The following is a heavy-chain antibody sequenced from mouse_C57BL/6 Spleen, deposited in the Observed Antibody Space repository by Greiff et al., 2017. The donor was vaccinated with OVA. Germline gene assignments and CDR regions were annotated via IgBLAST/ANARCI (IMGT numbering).Heavy chain of an antibody. V-gene: IGHV1-54*01. J-gene: IGHJ1*03. CDR2: INPGSGGT. CDR3: ARGGLGLEERHFDV. Sequence: QVQLQQSGAELVRPGTSVKVSCKASGYAFTNYLIEWVKQRPGQGLEWIGVINPGSGGTNYNEKFKGKATLTADKSSSTGYMQLSSLTSEDAAVYFCARGGLGLEERHFDVWGTGTTVTVSS. D-gene: IGHD4-1*01. CDR1: GYAFTNYL.